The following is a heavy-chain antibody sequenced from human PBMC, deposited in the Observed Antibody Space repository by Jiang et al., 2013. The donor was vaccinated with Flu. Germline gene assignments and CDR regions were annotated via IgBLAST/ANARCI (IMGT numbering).Heavy chain of an antibody. V-gene: IGHV6-1*01. Sequence: WNWIRQSPSRGLEWLGRTYYRSKWYNDYAVSVKSRITINPDTSKNQFSLQLNSVTPEDTAVYYCVLAVAGIGWFDPWGQGTLVTVSS. CDR3: VLAVAGIGWFDP. D-gene: IGHD6-19*01. CDR2: TYYRSKWYN. J-gene: IGHJ5*02.